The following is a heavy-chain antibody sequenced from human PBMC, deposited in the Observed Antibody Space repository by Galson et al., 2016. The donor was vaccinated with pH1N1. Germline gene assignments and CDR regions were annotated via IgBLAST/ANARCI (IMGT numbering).Heavy chain of an antibody. CDR2: IYWNDDK. Sequence: PALVKPTQTLTLTCTSSGFSLSTSGVTVGWIRQPPGKALEWLALIYWNDDKRYSPSLKSRLTIIKDTSKNQVVLTMTNMDPVDTATYYCARFLYGDYSNWFDPWGQGTLVTVSS. V-gene: IGHV2-5*01. D-gene: IGHD4-17*01. CDR3: ARFLYGDYSNWFDP. J-gene: IGHJ5*02. CDR1: GFSLSTSGVT.